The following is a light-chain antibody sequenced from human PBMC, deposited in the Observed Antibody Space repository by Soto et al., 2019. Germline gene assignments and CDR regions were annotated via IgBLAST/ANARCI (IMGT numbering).Light chain of an antibody. Sequence: DIVMTQSPLSLPVTPGEPASISCRSSQSLLHNNGYDYLDWYLQKPGQSPQLLIYLGSYRASGVPDMFSGIGSGTDFTLKISRVEAEDVGVYYCMQALQTPYTFGQGTKLEI. J-gene: IGKJ2*01. V-gene: IGKV2-28*01. CDR2: LGS. CDR3: MQALQTPYT. CDR1: QSLLHNNGYDY.